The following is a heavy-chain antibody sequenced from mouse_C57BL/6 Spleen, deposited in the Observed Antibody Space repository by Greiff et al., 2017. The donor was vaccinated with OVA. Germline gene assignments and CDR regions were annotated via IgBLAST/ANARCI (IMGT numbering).Heavy chain of an antibody. CDR3: ARGGYYGSSYGYAMDY. D-gene: IGHD1-1*01. Sequence: EVMLVESGGGLVKPGGSLKLSCAASGFTFSDYGMHWVRQAPEKGLEWVAYISSGSSTIYYADTVKGRFTISRDNAKNTLFPQMTSLRSEDTAMYYCARGGYYGSSYGYAMDYWGQGTSVTVSS. J-gene: IGHJ4*01. CDR2: ISSGSSTI. CDR1: GFTFSDYG. V-gene: IGHV5-17*01.